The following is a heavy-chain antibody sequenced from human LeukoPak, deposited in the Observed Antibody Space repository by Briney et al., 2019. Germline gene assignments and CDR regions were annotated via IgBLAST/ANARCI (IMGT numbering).Heavy chain of an antibody. J-gene: IGHJ3*02. CDR1: GGSISSYF. CDR2: VYYSGST. V-gene: IGHV4-59*01. CDR3: ARVLDLTKRGLDAFDI. Sequence: SETLSLTCTVSGGSISSYFWSWIRQPPGKGLEWIGYVYYSGSTNYNPSLKSRVTISVDTSKKQFSLKLSSATAADTAVYYCARVLDLTKRGLDAFDIWGQGTMVTVSS. D-gene: IGHD3-16*01.